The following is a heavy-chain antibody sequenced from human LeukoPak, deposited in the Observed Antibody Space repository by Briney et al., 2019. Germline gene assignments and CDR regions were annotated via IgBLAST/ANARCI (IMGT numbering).Heavy chain of an antibody. V-gene: IGHV3-7*01. CDR3: ARQDYGYSAF. J-gene: IGHJ4*02. Sequence: GGSLRLSCATSGFTFSSYWMSWVRQAPGKGPEWVANIKQDGSEKYLVDSVKGRFTISRDNAKSSLFLHMNSLRAEDTALYYCARQDYGYSAFWGQGTLVTVSS. D-gene: IGHD4-17*01. CDR1: GFTFSSYW. CDR2: IKQDGSEK.